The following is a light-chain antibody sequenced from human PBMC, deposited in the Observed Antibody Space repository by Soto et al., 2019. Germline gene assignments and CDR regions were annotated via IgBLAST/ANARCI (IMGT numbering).Light chain of an antibody. J-gene: IGKJ1*01. Sequence: EIVLTQSPGTLSLSPGERVTLSCRASQSVTSNYFAWYQQKPGQAPRLLIYDASSRATGIPDRFSGSGSGTDFTLTISRLEPEDFAVDYCQQYGSSPPWTFGQGTKVEIK. V-gene: IGKV3-20*01. CDR1: QSVTSNY. CDR3: QQYGSSPPWT. CDR2: DAS.